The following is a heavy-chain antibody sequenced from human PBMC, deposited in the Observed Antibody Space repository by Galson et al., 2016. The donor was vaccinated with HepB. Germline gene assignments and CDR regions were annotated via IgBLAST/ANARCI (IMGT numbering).Heavy chain of an antibody. Sequence: SLRLSCAASGFSFSSYAMHWVRQAPGKGPECVAFISFDGSIKLYSDSVRGRFPISRDNSKNTLYLQMNSLTFEDTAVYYCATQYCGGGSCYFAAPGYWYFDLWGRGTLVTVSS. V-gene: IGHV3-30-3*01. J-gene: IGHJ2*01. D-gene: IGHD2-15*01. CDR3: ATQYCGGGSCYFAAPGYWYFDL. CDR1: GFSFSSYA. CDR2: ISFDGSIK.